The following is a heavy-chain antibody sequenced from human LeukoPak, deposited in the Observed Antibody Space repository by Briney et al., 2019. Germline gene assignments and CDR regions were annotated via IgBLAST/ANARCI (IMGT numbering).Heavy chain of an antibody. Sequence: GGSLRLSCAASGFTFSSYSMNWVRQAPGKGLEWVSSISSSSSYIYYADSVKGRFTISRDNAKNSLYLQMNSLRAEDTAVYYCERSPAGYYDSSGYYHTYYYGMDVWGQGTTVTVSS. J-gene: IGHJ6*02. CDR2: ISSSSSYI. D-gene: IGHD3-22*01. CDR1: GFTFSSYS. CDR3: ERSPAGYYDSSGYYHTYYYGMDV. V-gene: IGHV3-21*01.